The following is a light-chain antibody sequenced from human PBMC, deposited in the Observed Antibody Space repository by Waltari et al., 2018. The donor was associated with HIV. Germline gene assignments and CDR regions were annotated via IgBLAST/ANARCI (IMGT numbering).Light chain of an antibody. CDR1: QRVYSN. CDR3: QQYYYWPLT. V-gene: IGKV3-15*01. Sequence: EIVMTQSPVTLSVSPGERATPSCRASQRVYSNLTWDQQKPGHAPRLVIYGASTRATGIPARFSGSWSGTEFTLTISSLQSEDFALYYCQQYYYWPLTFGGGTKVEIK. J-gene: IGKJ4*01. CDR2: GAS.